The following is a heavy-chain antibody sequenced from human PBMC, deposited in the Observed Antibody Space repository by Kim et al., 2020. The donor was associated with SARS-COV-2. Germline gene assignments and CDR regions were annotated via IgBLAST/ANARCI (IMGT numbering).Heavy chain of an antibody. J-gene: IGHJ3*02. CDR1: GFTFSSYE. V-gene: IGHV3-48*03. CDR2: ISSSGSTI. CDR3: AREMDIVVVPAAPPSPDAFDI. D-gene: IGHD2-2*03. Sequence: GGSLRLSCAASGFTFSSYEMNWVRQAPGKGLEWVSYISSSGSTIYYADSVKGRFTISRDNAKNSLYLQMNSLRAEDTAVYYCAREMDIVVVPAAPPSPDAFDIWGQGTMVTVSS.